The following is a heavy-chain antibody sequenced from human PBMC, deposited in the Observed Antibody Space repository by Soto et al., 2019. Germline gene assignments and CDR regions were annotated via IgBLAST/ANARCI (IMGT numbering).Heavy chain of an antibody. V-gene: IGHV4-4*07. J-gene: IGHJ3*02. Sequence: SETLSLTCTVSGDSMSSYYWNWIRQPAGKGLEWIGRISATGRTSYMSSLKSRITLSVDTSKNQFSLNLKFVTAADTAVYFCARDQSGAADIWGQGTMVTVSS. D-gene: IGHD7-27*01. CDR1: GDSMSSYY. CDR2: ISATGRT. CDR3: ARDQSGAADI.